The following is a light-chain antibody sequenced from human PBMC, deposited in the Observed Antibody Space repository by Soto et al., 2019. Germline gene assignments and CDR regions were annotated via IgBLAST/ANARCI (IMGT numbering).Light chain of an antibody. CDR3: SSYITSSTLV. Sequence: QSALTQPASVSGSPGQSIAISCTATNSDVGGYNYVSWYQQHPGKAPKLMIYEVNNRPSGVSNRFSGSKSGNTASLTISGLQAEDEADYYCSSYITSSTLVFGTGTKLTVL. J-gene: IGLJ1*01. V-gene: IGLV2-14*01. CDR2: EVN. CDR1: NSDVGGYNY.